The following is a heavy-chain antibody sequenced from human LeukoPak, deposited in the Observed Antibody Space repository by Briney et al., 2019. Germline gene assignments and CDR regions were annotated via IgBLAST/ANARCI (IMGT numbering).Heavy chain of an antibody. CDR3: ARFSAVPAAYDFDC. J-gene: IGHJ4*02. Sequence: SETLSLTCAVSGGSISSGGYSWSWIRQPPGKGLEWIGYIYHSGSTYYNPSLKSRVTISVDRSKNQFSLKLSSVTAADTAVYYCARFSAVPAAYDFDCWGQGTLVTVSS. V-gene: IGHV4-30-2*01. CDR2: IYHSGST. D-gene: IGHD2-2*01. CDR1: GGSISSGGYS.